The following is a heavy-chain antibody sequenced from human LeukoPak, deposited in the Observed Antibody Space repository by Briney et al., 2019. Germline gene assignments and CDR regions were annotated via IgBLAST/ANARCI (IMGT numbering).Heavy chain of an antibody. CDR3: ARSGGRITILGGGFDY. CDR1: GFTFSSYA. CDR2: ISYDGSNK. Sequence: PGRSLRLSCAACGFTFSSYAMHWVRQAPGKGLEWVAVISYDGSNKYYADSVKGRFTISRDNSKNTLYLQMNSLRAEDTAVYYCARSGGRITILGGGFDYWGQGTLVTVSS. D-gene: IGHD3-3*01. J-gene: IGHJ4*02. V-gene: IGHV3-30-3*01.